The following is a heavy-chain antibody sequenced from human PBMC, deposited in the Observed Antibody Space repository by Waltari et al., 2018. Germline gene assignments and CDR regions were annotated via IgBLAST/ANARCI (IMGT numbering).Heavy chain of an antibody. Sequence: QVQLVQSGAEVKKPGSSVKVSCKASGGTFSIYAISCVRQAPRQGHEWMGGIIPILGTANYAQKFQGRVTITADESTSTAYMELSSLRSEDTAVYYCARGEYDAISYYGMDVWGQGTTVTVSS. CDR1: GGTFSIYA. CDR2: IIPILGTA. CDR3: ARGEYDAISYYGMDV. D-gene: IGHD2-8*01. V-gene: IGHV1-69*12. J-gene: IGHJ6*02.